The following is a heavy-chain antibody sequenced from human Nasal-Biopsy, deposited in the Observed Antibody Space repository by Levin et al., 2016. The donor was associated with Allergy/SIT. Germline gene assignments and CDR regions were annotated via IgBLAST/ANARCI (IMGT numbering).Heavy chain of an antibody. Sequence: GESLKISCEASGFDLGIYLMNWIRQAPGKGLEWVANINQEGTVDAYADSVTGRFTISKDNAKNSLYLHMSNVRADDTAVYFCARDRLGHYFGKTGSYSAFDRWGPGTQVTVSS. CDR2: INQEGTVD. CDR3: ARDRLGHYFGKTGSYSAFDR. CDR1: GFDLGIYL. J-gene: IGHJ4*02. D-gene: IGHD1-1*01. V-gene: IGHV3-7*04.